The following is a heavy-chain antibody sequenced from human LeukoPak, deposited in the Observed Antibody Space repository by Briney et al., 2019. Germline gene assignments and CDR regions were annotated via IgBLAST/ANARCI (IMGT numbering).Heavy chain of an antibody. J-gene: IGHJ3*02. Sequence: SVKVSCKASGGTFSSYAISWVRQAPGQGLEWMGRIIPIFGTANYAQKFQGRVTITTDGSTSTAHMELSSLRSEDTAVYYCARGVSHNYYDSSGYPTGIAFDIWGQGTMVTVSS. CDR1: GGTFSSYA. D-gene: IGHD3-22*01. V-gene: IGHV1-69*05. CDR3: ARGVSHNYYDSSGYPTGIAFDI. CDR2: IIPIFGTA.